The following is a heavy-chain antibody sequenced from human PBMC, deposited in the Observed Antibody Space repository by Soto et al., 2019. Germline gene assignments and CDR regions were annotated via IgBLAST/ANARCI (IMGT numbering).Heavy chain of an antibody. D-gene: IGHD2-15*01. J-gene: IGHJ1*01. CDR2: IIPILGIA. CDR1: GGTFSSYT. V-gene: IGHV1-69*04. Sequence: SVKVSCKASGGTFSSYTISWVRQAPGQGLEWMGRIIPILGIANYAQKFQGRVTITADKSTSTAYMELSSLRSEDTAVYYCARDRGYCSGGSCYPAAEYFQHWGQGTLVTVSS. CDR3: ARDRGYCSGGSCYPAAEYFQH.